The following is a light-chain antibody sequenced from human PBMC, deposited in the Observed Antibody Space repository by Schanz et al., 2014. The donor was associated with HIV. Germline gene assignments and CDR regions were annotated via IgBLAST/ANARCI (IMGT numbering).Light chain of an antibody. Sequence: QSALTQPPSASGSPGQSVTISCTGTTSDIGGYNYVSWYQQHPDKAPQLLIYEVNMRPSGVPDRFSGSKSGNTASLTVSGLQPEDEADYYCISYAGSNDPVFGGGTKLTVL. CDR1: TSDIGGYNY. CDR3: ISYAGSNDPV. V-gene: IGLV2-8*01. CDR2: EVN. J-gene: IGLJ2*01.